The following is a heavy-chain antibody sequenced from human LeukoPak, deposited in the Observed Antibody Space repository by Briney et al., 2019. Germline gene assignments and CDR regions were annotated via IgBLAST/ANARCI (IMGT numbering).Heavy chain of an antibody. V-gene: IGHV4-39*01. J-gene: IGHJ4*02. D-gene: IGHD3-10*01. CDR1: GGSISSHYY. Sequence: PSETLSLTCTVSGGSISSHYYWIWIRQPPGKGLEWIGSIYYSGSTYYNPSLKSRVTISVDTSKNQFSLKLNSLAAAETAVYYCARQYGSGSSYTPVVDLWGQGTLVTVSS. CDR3: ARQYGSGSSYTPVVDL. CDR2: IYYSGST.